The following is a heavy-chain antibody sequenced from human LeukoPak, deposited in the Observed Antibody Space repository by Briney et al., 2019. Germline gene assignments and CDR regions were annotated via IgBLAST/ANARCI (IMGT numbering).Heavy chain of an antibody. Sequence: GGSLRLSCAASGFTFSSYGMHWVRQAPGKGLEWVAVISYDGSNKYYADSVKGRFTISRDNSKNTLYLQMNSLRAEDTAVYYCAKDRRYYGSGSYMDYWSQGTLVTVSS. CDR3: AKDRRYYGSGSYMDY. CDR2: ISYDGSNK. J-gene: IGHJ4*02. V-gene: IGHV3-30*18. CDR1: GFTFSSYG. D-gene: IGHD3-10*01.